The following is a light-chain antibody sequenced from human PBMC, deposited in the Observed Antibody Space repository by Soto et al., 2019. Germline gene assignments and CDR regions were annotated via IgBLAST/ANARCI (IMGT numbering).Light chain of an antibody. CDR2: GAS. Sequence: EIVLTQSPGTLSLSPVERPTLSCGASQSVTKNYLAWYQQKPGQAPRLLIDGASSRATGVPDRFSGTGSGTDFTLTISRLEHEDFAVFYCQPYGNSPITFGQGTRLEIK. J-gene: IGKJ5*01. CDR3: QPYGNSPIT. CDR1: QSVTKNY. V-gene: IGKV3-20*01.